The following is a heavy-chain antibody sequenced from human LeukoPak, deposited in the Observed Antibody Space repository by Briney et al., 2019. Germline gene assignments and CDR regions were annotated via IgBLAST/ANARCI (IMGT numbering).Heavy chain of an antibody. CDR2: ISWNSGSI. Sequence: PGRSLRLSCAASGFTFDDYAMHWVRQAPGKGLEWVSGISWNSGSIGYVDSVKGRFTISRDNAKNSLYLQMNSLRAEDTAVYYCARFGTGGDLTAWGQGTLVTVSS. CDR3: ARFGTGGDLTA. J-gene: IGHJ4*02. V-gene: IGHV3-9*01. D-gene: IGHD2-8*02. CDR1: GFTFDDYA.